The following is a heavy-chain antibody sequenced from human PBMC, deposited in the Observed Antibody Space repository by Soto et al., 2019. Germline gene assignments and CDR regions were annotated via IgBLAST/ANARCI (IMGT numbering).Heavy chain of an antibody. Sequence: ASVKVSCKVSGYTLTELSMHWVRQAPGKGLEWMGGSDPEDGETIYAQKFQGRVTMTEDTSTDTAYMELSSLRSEDTAVYYCATGSFVGYYDSSGYSYYFDYWGQGTLVTVSS. J-gene: IGHJ4*02. CDR1: GYTLTELS. CDR3: ATGSFVGYYDSSGYSYYFDY. V-gene: IGHV1-24*01. CDR2: SDPEDGET. D-gene: IGHD3-22*01.